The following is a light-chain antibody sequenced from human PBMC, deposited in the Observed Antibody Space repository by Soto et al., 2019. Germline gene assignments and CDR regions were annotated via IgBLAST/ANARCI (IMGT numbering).Light chain of an antibody. J-gene: IGKJ4*01. V-gene: IGKV1-39*01. CDR3: QQSFITPPLT. CDR1: QSISTY. CDR2: GAS. Sequence: DIQMTQSPSSLSASIGDRITITCRASQSISTYLNWYQQKPGKAPNLLIYGASTLQSGVPSRFSVRGSATDFTLTISSLQPEDFATYYCQQSFITPPLTFGGVTKVDI.